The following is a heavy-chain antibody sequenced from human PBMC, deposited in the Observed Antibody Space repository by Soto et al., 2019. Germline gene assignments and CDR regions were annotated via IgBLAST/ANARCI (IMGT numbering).Heavy chain of an antibody. CDR3: ARYAGGCYPLLSPWFDS. CDR2: IYYSGSG. D-gene: IGHD3-16*01. CDR1: GGSISSGGYY. J-gene: IGHJ5*01. V-gene: IGHV4-31*03. Sequence: PTETLSLTCTVSGGSISSGGYYWSWIRQHPGKGLEWIGYIYYSGSGYYNPALKSRVTIAVDTSHYHFSLRLSSVPAADTAVYYSARYAGGCYPLLSPWFDSWGQGSLVPVSS.